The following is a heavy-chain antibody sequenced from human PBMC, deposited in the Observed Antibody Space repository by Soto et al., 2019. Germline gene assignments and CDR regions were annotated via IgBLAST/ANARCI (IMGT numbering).Heavy chain of an antibody. D-gene: IGHD3-3*01. CDR3: XXXYDLGSGHTPL. Sequence: EVQLVESGGGLVKPGGSLGLSCGASGFSFNNVWMHWVRQAPGRGLEWVGLIKSKAEGETTDYAEPVKERFTVSRXXXXXXXXXXXXXXXXXXXXXXXXXXXYDLGSGHTPLWGQGTLVTVSS. CDR1: GFSFNNVW. V-gene: IGHV3-15*07. J-gene: IGHJ4*02. CDR2: IKSKAEGETT.